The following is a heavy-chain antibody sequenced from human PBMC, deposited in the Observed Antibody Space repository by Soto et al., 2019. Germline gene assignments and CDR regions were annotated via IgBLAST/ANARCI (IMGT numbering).Heavy chain of an antibody. CDR3: TRAPVSGSYCFDF. V-gene: IGHV4-61*01. Sequence: QVQLQESGSGLVKPSETLSLTCTVSGGSVSSGNYYWSWIRQPPGKGLEWIGYIFHTGTTNYNPSLKIRVTISLDTSINQFSLKLSSVTPADTAVYYCTRAPVSGSYCFDFWGQGTPVTVSS. J-gene: IGHJ4*02. CDR1: GGSVSSGNYY. D-gene: IGHD1-26*01. CDR2: IFHTGTT.